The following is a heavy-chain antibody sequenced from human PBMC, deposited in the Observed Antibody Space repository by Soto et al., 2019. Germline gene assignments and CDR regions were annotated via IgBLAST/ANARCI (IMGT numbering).Heavy chain of an antibody. CDR2: ISYDGSKE. CDR1: AFSFRRYA. CDR3: ARYCNGVACHTGTLDS. D-gene: IGHD2-15*01. Sequence: GGSLRLSCVGSAFSFRRYAMLWVRQAPGKGLEWVTSISYDGSKESYADSVEGRFAISRDNSKNTVYLQMSSLRPEDTAIYYCARYCNGVACHTGTLDSWGQGSLVTVSS. V-gene: IGHV3-30*09. J-gene: IGHJ4*02.